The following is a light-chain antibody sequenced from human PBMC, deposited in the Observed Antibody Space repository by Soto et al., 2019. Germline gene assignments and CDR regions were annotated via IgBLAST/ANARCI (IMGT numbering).Light chain of an antibody. CDR3: QQYNNWPPWT. J-gene: IGKJ1*01. V-gene: IGKV3D-15*01. CDR2: GAS. Sequence: EKFLTQSPGTLSLSLWEVATLSCRASQSVSRNFAWYRHIPGHAPGLLIYGASTRATGIPARFGGSGSGTEFTLTISSLQSEDFALYYCQQYNNWPPWTFGQGTKVDIK. CDR1: QSVSRN.